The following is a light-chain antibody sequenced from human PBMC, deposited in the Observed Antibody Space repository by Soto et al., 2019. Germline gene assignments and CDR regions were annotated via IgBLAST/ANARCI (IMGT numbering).Light chain of an antibody. CDR1: QSISSY. Sequence: DIQITQTPTSVSSWVGDIVTITCRASQSISSYLNWYQQKPGKAPKLLIYATSTLQNGVPSRFSGSGSGTDFTLTISSLQTEDFAIYHCQQSYTARAFGQGSKVDIK. J-gene: IGKJ1*01. V-gene: IGKV1-39*01. CDR3: QQSYTARA. CDR2: ATS.